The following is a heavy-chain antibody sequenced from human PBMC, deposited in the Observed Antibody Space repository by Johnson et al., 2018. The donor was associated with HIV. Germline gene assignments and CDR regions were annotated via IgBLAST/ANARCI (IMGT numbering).Heavy chain of an antibody. CDR3: AKHSSGYRDALDI. J-gene: IGHJ3*02. V-gene: IGHV3-20*04. D-gene: IGHD3-22*01. CDR2: INWQGGTP. CDR1: GFTFDEYD. Sequence: VQLVESGGGVARPGGSLRLSCEASGFTFDEYDMNWVRQAPGKGLEWVSGINWQGGTPGFADSVKGRFTISRDNAKNSLYLQMNSLRAEDTAVYYCAKHSSGYRDALDIWGQGTMVTVSS.